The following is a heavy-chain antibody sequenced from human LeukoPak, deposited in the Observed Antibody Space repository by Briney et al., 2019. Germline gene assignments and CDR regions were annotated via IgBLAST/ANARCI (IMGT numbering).Heavy chain of an antibody. D-gene: IGHD5-18*01. CDR2: IYSGGST. Sequence: GGSLRLSCAASGLTGSHNYMSWVRQAPGKGLEWVSVIYSGGSTYYADSVKGRFTISRDNSKNTLYLQMNSLRAEDTAVYYCAREADTAMVLDYWGQGTLVTVSS. CDR1: GLTGSHNY. CDR3: AREADTAMVLDY. V-gene: IGHV3-53*01. J-gene: IGHJ4*02.